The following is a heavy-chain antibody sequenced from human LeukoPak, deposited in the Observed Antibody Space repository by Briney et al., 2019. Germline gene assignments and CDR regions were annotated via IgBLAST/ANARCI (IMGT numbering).Heavy chain of an antibody. CDR1: AFTFSSYW. V-gene: IGHV3-74*01. CDR3: ARELWDYYDSSGTDY. CDR2: INSDGSST. Sequence: GRSLRLSCAASAFTFSSYWMHSVRQAPGKGLVWVSRINSDGSSTSYADSVKGRFTISRDNAKNTLYLQMKSLRAEDTGVYYCARELWDYYDSSGTDYWGKGTLVTVSS. D-gene: IGHD3-22*01. J-gene: IGHJ4*02.